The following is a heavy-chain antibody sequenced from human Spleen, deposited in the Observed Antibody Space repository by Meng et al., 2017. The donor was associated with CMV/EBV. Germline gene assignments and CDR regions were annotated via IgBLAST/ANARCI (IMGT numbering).Heavy chain of an antibody. CDR3: ARDLRHYHYGMDV. J-gene: IGHJ6*02. CDR1: GFTFSSYS. D-gene: IGHD6-6*01. Sequence: GGSLRLSCVTPGFTFSSYSMNWVRQAPGKGLEWVSHISGSGSATYYADSVKGRFTISRDNAKNSLYLQMNSLRAEDTAVYYRARDLRHYHYGMDVWGQGTTVTVSS. V-gene: IGHV3-48*04. CDR2: ISGSGSAT.